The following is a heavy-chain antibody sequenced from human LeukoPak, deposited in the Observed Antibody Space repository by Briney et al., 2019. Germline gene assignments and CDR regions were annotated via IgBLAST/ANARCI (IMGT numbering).Heavy chain of an antibody. Sequence: GASVKVSCKASGYTFTGYAMHWVRQAPGQRLEWMGWINAGNGNTKYSQKFQGRVTITRDTSASTAYMELSSLRSEDTAVYYCAREDIAVAADYWGQGTLVTVSS. CDR2: INAGNGNT. D-gene: IGHD6-19*01. CDR3: AREDIAVAADY. V-gene: IGHV1-3*01. J-gene: IGHJ4*02. CDR1: GYTFTGYA.